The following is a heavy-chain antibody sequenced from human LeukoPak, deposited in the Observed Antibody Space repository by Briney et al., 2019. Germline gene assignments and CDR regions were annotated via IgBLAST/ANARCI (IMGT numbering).Heavy chain of an antibody. CDR3: ATEAAAAGDLDY. CDR1: GYTLTELS. Sequence: GASVKVSCKVSGYTLTELSMHWVRQAPGKGLEWMGGFDPEDGETIYGQKFQGRVTMTEDTSTDTAYMELSSLRSEDTAVYYCATEAAAAGDLDYWGQGTLVTVSS. D-gene: IGHD6-13*01. V-gene: IGHV1-24*01. CDR2: FDPEDGET. J-gene: IGHJ4*02.